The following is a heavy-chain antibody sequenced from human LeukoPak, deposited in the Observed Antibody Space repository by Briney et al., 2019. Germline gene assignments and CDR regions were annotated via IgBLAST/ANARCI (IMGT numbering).Heavy chain of an antibody. D-gene: IGHD6-13*01. V-gene: IGHV4-34*01. Sequence: PSETLSLTCAVYGGSFSGYYWSWIRQPPGKGLEWIGEINHSGSTNYNPSLKSRVTISVDTSKNQFSLKLSSVTAADTAVYYCARAVSSSWYRNGIYYYYMDVWGKGTTVTVSS. J-gene: IGHJ6*03. CDR1: GGSFSGYY. CDR3: ARAVSSSWYRNGIYYYYMDV. CDR2: INHSGST.